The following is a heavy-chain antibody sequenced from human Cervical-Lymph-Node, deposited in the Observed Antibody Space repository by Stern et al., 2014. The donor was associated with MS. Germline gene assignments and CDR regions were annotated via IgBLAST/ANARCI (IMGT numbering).Heavy chain of an antibody. CDR3: ATPSPSLY. CDR1: GFILSNHS. Sequence: QLLESGGGLVQPGGSLRLSCVASGFILSNHSMNWVRQAPGKGLEWLSYISGSSSVIHYADSVKGRFTISRDDAKNSLYLQMNSLRDDDTAIYYCATPSPSLYWGQGTLVTVSS. CDR2: ISGSSSVI. J-gene: IGHJ4*02. V-gene: IGHV3-48*02.